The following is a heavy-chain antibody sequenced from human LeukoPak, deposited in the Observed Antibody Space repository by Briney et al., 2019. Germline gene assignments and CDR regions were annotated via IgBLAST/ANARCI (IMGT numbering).Heavy chain of an antibody. CDR2: INHSGST. D-gene: IGHD6-19*01. J-gene: IGHJ4*02. CDR1: GGSFSGYY. Sequence: WETLSLTCAVYGGSFSGYYWSWIRQPPGEGLEWSGEINHSGSTNYNPSLKSRVTISVDTSKNQFSLKLSSVTAADTAVYYCASKRIAVQHRYYFDYWGQGTLVTVSS. V-gene: IGHV4-34*01. CDR3: ASKRIAVQHRYYFDY.